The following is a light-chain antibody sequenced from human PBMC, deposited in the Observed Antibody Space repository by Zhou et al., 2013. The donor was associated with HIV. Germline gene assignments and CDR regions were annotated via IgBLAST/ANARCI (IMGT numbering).Light chain of an antibody. CDR3: QSYDSSLSAVV. CDR2: DNN. V-gene: IGLV1-40*01. Sequence: QSVLTQPPSVSGAPGQRVTISCTGSSSNIGAGYDVHWYQQLPGTAPKLLIYDNNNRPSGVPDRFSGSKSGTSASLAITGLQAEDEADYYCQSYDSSLSAVVFGGGTKLTAL. CDR1: SSNIGAGYD. J-gene: IGLJ2*01.